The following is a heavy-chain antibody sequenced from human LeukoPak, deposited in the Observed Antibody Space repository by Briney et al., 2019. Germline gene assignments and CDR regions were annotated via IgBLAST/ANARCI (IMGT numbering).Heavy chain of an antibody. CDR3: AKGKAVVGAAGPDY. Sequence: GGSLRLSCAASGFTFSSYAMSWVRQAPGKGLEWVSAISGSGGSTYYADSVKGRFTISRDNSKNTLYLQMNSLRAEDTAIYYCAKGKAVVGAAGPDYWGQGTLVTVSS. CDR2: ISGSGGST. J-gene: IGHJ4*02. D-gene: IGHD2-15*01. CDR1: GFTFSSYA. V-gene: IGHV3-23*01.